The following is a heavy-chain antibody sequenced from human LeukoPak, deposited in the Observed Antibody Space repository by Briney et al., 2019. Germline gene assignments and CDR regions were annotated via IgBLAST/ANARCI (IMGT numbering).Heavy chain of an antibody. V-gene: IGHV4-34*01. D-gene: IGHD6-13*01. CDR1: GGSFSDYY. J-gene: IGHJ6*02. Sequence: SEILSLTCAVYGGSFSDYYRSWIRQPPGKGLEWIGEINHGGSTNYNPSLKSRVTLSVDTSKNQFSLKLTSVTAADTAVYYCARDGYSTPDVWGQGTTVTVSS. CDR2: INHGGST. CDR3: ARDGYSTPDV.